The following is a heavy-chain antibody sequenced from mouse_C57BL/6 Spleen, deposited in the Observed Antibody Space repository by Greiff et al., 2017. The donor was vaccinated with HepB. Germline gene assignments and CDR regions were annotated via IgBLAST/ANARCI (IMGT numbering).Heavy chain of an antibody. D-gene: IGHD2-4*01. J-gene: IGHJ2*01. V-gene: IGHV8-5*01. CDR2: FWWNDDE. Sequence: QVTLKESGPGILQPSQTLSLTCSFSGFSLSTSIMGIGWIRQSSGKGLEWLAHFWWNDDEYYNTSLKSRLTISKDTSNNQVFLKSTSVDTADTAKYYCAQIGYDYDGHYFDYWGQGTTLTVSS. CDR3: AQIGYDYDGHYFDY. CDR1: GFSLSTSIMG.